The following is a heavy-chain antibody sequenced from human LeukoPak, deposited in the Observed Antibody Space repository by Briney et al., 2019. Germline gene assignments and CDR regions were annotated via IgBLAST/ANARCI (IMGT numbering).Heavy chain of an antibody. V-gene: IGHV3-33*01. CDR2: IWYDGSNK. Sequence: GRSLRLSCAASGFTFSSYGMHWVRQAPGKGLEWVAVIWYDGSNKYYADSVKGRFTISRDNSKNTLCLQMNSLRAEDTAVYYCARDMWDIVVVPAATNYYYYYYMDVWGKGTTVTVSS. CDR1: GFTFSSYG. J-gene: IGHJ6*03. CDR3: ARDMWDIVVVPAATNYYYYYYMDV. D-gene: IGHD2-2*01.